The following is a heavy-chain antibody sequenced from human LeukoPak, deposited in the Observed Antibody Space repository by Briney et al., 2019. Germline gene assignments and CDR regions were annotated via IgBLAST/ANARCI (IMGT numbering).Heavy chain of an antibody. CDR2: IWFDGSNQ. V-gene: IGHV3-33*01. J-gene: IGHJ3*01. D-gene: IGHD5-24*01. CDR3: ARKDGSDDAFDV. CDR1: GFTFSRYG. Sequence: GKSLRLSCAASGFTFSRYGIHWVRQAPGKGLEWVAVIWFDGSNQEYAESVKGRFTISRDNSKNTLHLRMNSLGADDTAVYYCARKDGSDDAFDVWGQGTMVTVSS.